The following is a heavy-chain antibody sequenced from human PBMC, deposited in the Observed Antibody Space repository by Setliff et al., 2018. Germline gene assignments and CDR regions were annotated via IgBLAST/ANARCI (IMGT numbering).Heavy chain of an antibody. Sequence: PSETLSLTCNVSGDSIGNYYWSWLRQSPGRGLEWIGYVDHSDYANYNPSLKRRVTISVDTSKNSLYLQMNSLRAEDTAFYYCAKDMTRITVTTLDWYFDVWGRGTLVTVSS. D-gene: IGHD4-4*01. CDR3: AKDMTRITVTTLDWYFDV. CDR2: VDHSDYA. J-gene: IGHJ2*01. V-gene: IGHV4-59*01. CDR1: GDSIGNYY.